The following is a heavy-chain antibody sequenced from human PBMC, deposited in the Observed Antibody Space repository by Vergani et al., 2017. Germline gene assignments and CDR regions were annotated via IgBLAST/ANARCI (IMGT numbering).Heavy chain of an antibody. D-gene: IGHD5-18*01. V-gene: IGHV1-69*02. CDR3: AMSMVTGWCWFTDY. Sequence: QVQLVQSGAEVKKPGSSLKVSCKASGVTFSSYTISWVRQAPGQGLEWMGRIIPILGIANYAQKFKGRVTITADKYTSTAYMELSSLRSEDTAVYYCAMSMVTGWCWFTDYWGQGTLVTVSS. CDR1: GVTFSSYT. CDR2: IIPILGIA. J-gene: IGHJ4*02.